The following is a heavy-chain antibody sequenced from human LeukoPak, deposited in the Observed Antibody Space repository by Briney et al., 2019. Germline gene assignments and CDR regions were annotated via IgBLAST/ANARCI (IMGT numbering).Heavy chain of an antibody. J-gene: IGHJ4*02. CDR1: GGSISSSSYY. CDR2: IYYSGST. V-gene: IGHV4-39*07. Sequence: SETLSLTCTVSGGSISSSSYYWGWIRQPPGKGLEWIGSIYYSGSTYYNPSLKSRVSISVDTSKNQFSLKVTSVTAADTAVYYCAREWQYQFDYWGQGSLVTVSS. CDR3: AREWQYQFDY. D-gene: IGHD4-11*01.